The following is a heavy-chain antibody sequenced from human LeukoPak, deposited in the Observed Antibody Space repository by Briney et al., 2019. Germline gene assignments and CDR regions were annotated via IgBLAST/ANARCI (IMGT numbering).Heavy chain of an antibody. D-gene: IGHD5-12*01. V-gene: IGHV3-7*04. CDR2: IKQDGSEK. CDR3: ARGDYSGYDWGIGKYYFDY. Sequence: GGSLRLSCAASGFTFSSYWMSWVRQAPGKGLEWVANIKQDGSEKYYVDSVKGRFTISRDNAKNSLYLQMNSLRAEDTAVYSCARGDYSGYDWGIGKYYFDYWGQGTLVTVSS. J-gene: IGHJ4*02. CDR1: GFTFSSYW.